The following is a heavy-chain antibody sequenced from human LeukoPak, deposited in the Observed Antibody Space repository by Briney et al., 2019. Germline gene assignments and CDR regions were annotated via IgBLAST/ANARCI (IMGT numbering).Heavy chain of an antibody. V-gene: IGHV4-34*01. CDR3: ARYRVRSRFDY. CDR2: INHSGST. CDR1: GGSFSGYY. D-gene: IGHD3-10*01. J-gene: IGHJ4*02. Sequence: SETLSLTCAVYGGSFSGYYWSWIRQPPGKGLEWIGEINHSGSTNYNPSLKSRVTISVDTSKNQFSLKLSSVTAADTAVYYCARYRVRSRFDYWGQGTLGTVSS.